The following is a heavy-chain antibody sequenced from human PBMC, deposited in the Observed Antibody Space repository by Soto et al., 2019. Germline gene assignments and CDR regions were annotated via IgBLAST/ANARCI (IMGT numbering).Heavy chain of an antibody. V-gene: IGHV4-59*01. Sequence: LSLTCTVSGVSISTYYWSWIRQPPGKGLEWIGYIYYSGSTNYNPSLKSRVTISVDTSKNQFSLRLTSVTAADTAVYFCARFRSTSSLDYWGQGTLVTVSS. CDR3: ARFRSTSSLDY. D-gene: IGHD2-2*01. CDR1: GVSISTYY. J-gene: IGHJ4*02. CDR2: IYYSGST.